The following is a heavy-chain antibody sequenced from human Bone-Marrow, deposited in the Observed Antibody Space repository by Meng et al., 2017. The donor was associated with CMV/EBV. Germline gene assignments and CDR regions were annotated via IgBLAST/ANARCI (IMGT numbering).Heavy chain of an antibody. D-gene: IGHD2-2*01. V-gene: IGHV3-48*04. CDR3: ARAGRLVPAANYSYYFGMDV. J-gene: IGHJ6*02. CDR1: GFTFSSYS. Sequence: GESLKISCAASGFTFSSYSMNWVRQAPGKGLEWVSGISWNSGSIGYADSVKGRFTISRDNAKNSLYLQMNSLRAEDTAVYYCARAGRLVPAANYSYYFGMDVWGQGTTVTVSS. CDR2: ISWNSGSI.